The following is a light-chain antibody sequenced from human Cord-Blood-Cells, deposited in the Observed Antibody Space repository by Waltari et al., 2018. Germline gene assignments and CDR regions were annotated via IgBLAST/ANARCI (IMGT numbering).Light chain of an antibody. J-gene: IGKJ5*01. CDR1: QSLQHSNGYNY. CDR3: MQALQTPLT. V-gene: IGKV2-28*01. Sequence: DIVMTQSPLSLPVTPGEPASISCRSSQSLQHSNGYNYWDWDLQKRQQSQHLLFDCGGNGTARVARRCSSGGWREDFTRISSREDDEDVGVYCCMQALQTPLTCGQSTRLVIK. CDR2: CGG.